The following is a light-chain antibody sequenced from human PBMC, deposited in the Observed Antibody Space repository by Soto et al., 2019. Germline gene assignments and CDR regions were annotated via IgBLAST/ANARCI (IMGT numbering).Light chain of an antibody. Sequence: DIQMTQSPSSLSTSVGDSVAITCQASQDIRNNLNWYQQKQGKAPKPLIYDASNLETGVPSRFSGSGSGTGFTLTISSLQPEDVATYYCQQLDELPRTFGQGTKLEIK. V-gene: IGKV1-33*01. CDR3: QQLDELPRT. J-gene: IGKJ2*01. CDR1: QDIRNN. CDR2: DAS.